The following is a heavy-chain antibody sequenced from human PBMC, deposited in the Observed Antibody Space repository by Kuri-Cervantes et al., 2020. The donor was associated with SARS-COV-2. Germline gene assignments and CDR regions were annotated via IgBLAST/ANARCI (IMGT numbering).Heavy chain of an antibody. CDR2: ISYDGSNK. V-gene: IGHV3-30-3*01. CDR3: ARVGGGNSDAFDI. Sequence: LSLTCAASGFTFSSYAMHWVRQAPGKGLEWVAVISYDGSNKYYADSVKGRFTISRDNSKNTLYLQMNSLRAEDTAVYYCARVGGGNSDAFDIWGQGTMVTVSS. J-gene: IGHJ3*02. D-gene: IGHD4-23*01. CDR1: GFTFSSYA.